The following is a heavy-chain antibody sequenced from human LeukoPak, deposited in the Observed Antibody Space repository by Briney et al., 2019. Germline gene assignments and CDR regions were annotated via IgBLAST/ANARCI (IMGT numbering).Heavy chain of an antibody. J-gene: IGHJ5*02. CDR1: GGSISSYY. V-gene: IGHV4-59*08. Sequence: SETLSLTCTVSGGSISSYYWSWIRQPPGKGLEWIGYIYYSGSTNYNPSLKSQVTISVDTSKNQFSLKLSSVTAADTAVYYCARVVVVPAAYNWFDPWGQGTLVTVSS. CDR3: ARVVVVPAAYNWFDP. CDR2: IYYSGST. D-gene: IGHD2-2*01.